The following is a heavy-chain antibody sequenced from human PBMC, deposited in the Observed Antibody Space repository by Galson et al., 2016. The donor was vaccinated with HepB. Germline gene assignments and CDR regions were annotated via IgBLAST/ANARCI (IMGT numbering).Heavy chain of an antibody. D-gene: IGHD3-10*01. J-gene: IGHJ6*02. CDR3: ARDKGLLARGHYYYYGMDV. CDR2: INPNSGDT. Sequence: SVKVSCKASGYTFTYNYLHWVRQAPGQGLEWLGWINPNSGDTKYAQQFQGRVTLTRDTSIRTAYMELSRLRSDDTAVYFCARDKGLLARGHYYYYGMDVWGQGTTVTVSS. CDR1: GYTFTYNY. V-gene: IGHV1-2*02.